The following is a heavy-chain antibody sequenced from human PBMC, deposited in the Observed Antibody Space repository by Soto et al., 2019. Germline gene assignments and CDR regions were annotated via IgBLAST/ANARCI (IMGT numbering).Heavy chain of an antibody. J-gene: IGHJ3*01. Sequence: QVQLVQSGAELKKPGASVNISCQASGFTFSDTLMNWVRQGPGQRLEWMGWINPANGNTRYSESFQGRVTISSLSAASTAYVALSDLTAEDTAVYYCAIDIVSVGPRANDAFDVWGQGTMITVSS. D-gene: IGHD1-26*01. CDR2: INPANGNT. CDR3: AIDIVSVGPRANDAFDV. CDR1: GFTFSDTL. V-gene: IGHV1-3*01.